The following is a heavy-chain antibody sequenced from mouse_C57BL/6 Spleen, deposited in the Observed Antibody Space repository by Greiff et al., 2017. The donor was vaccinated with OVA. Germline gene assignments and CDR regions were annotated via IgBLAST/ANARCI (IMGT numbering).Heavy chain of an antibody. Sequence: EVKVVESGGGLVQPKGSLKLSCAASGFSFNTYAMNWVRQAPGKGLEWVARIRSKSNNYATYYADSVKDRFTISRDDSESMLYLQMNNLKTEDTAMYYCVRGNCHYYAMDYWGQGTSVTVSS. CDR3: VRGNCHYYAMDY. D-gene: IGHD2-1*01. CDR2: IRSKSNNYAT. V-gene: IGHV10-1*01. J-gene: IGHJ4*01. CDR1: GFSFNTYA.